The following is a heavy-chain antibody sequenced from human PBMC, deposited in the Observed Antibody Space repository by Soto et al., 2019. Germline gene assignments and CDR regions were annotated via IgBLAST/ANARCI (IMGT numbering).Heavy chain of an antibody. V-gene: IGHV1-8*01. J-gene: IGHJ4*02. Sequence: ASVKVSCKAYGYTFIDFDINWVRHAAGQGLEWMGWMNPNTGNTAYAQKFQGRLTLTRDTSISAAYMDLSSLTSEDTAVYYCARGFSSYSDFWAQGTLVTVSS. CDR3: ARGFSSYSDF. CDR2: MNPNTGNT. D-gene: IGHD6-13*01. CDR1: GYTFIDFD.